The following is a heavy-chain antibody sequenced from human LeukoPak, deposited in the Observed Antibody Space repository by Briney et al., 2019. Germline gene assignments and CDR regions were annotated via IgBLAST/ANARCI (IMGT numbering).Heavy chain of an antibody. CDR3: ARLPSQRTFDY. V-gene: IGHV4-4*07. J-gene: IGHJ4*02. Sequence: SETLSLTCTVSGGSISSYYWSWIRQPAGKGLEWIGRIYTSGSTNYSPSLKSRVTMSVDKSKNQFSLKLSSVTAADTAVYYCARLPSQRTFDYWGQGTLVTVSS. CDR2: IYTSGST. CDR1: GGSISSYY.